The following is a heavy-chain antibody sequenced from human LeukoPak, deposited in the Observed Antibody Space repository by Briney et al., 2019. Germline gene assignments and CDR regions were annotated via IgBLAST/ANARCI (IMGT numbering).Heavy chain of an antibody. D-gene: IGHD3-9*01. J-gene: IGHJ4*02. CDR2: MYYSGST. CDR1: GGSISSISYY. CDR3: ATYYDILTGYYSFDY. V-gene: IGHV4-39*07. Sequence: SETLSLTCTVSGGSISSISYYWGWIRQPPGKGLEWIVSMYYSGSTYNNPSLKSRVTISVDTSKNQFSLKLSSVTAADTAVYYCATYYDILTGYYSFDYWGQGTLVTVSS.